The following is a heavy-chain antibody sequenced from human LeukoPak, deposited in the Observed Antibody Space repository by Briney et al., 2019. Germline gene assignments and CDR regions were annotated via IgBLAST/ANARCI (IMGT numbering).Heavy chain of an antibody. CDR2: ISAYNGNT. Sequence: ASVKVSCKASGYTFTSYGISWVRQAPGQGLEWMGWISAYNGNTNYAQKLQGRVTMTTDTSTSTAYMELRSLRSDDTAVYCCAVATITYYYDSSGSDAFDIWGQGTMVTVSS. CDR1: GYTFTSYG. V-gene: IGHV1-18*01. J-gene: IGHJ3*02. D-gene: IGHD3-22*01. CDR3: AVATITYYYDSSGSDAFDI.